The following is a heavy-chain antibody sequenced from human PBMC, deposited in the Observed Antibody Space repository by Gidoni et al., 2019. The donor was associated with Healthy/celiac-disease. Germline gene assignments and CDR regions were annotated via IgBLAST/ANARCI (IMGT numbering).Heavy chain of an antibody. J-gene: IGHJ4*02. CDR3: ARASYDSSGYSHFDY. Sequence: EVQPVESGGGLVKPGGSLRLSCAASGFTFSRYSMNWVRQAPGKGLEWVSSISSSSSYIYYADSVKGRFTISRDNAKNSLYLQMNSLRAEDTAVYYCARASYDSSGYSHFDYWGQGTLVTVSS. D-gene: IGHD3-22*01. CDR1: GFTFSRYS. CDR2: ISSSSSYI. V-gene: IGHV3-21*01.